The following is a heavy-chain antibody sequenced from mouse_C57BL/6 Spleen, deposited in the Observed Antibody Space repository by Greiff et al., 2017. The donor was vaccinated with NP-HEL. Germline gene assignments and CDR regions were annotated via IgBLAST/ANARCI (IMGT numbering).Heavy chain of an antibody. CDR2: ISSGSSTI. D-gene: IGHD1-1*01. CDR1: GFTFSDYG. Sequence: EVQLVESGGGLVKPGGSLKLSCAASGFTFSDYGMHWVRQAPEKGLEWVAYISSGSSTIYYADTVKGRFTISRDNAKNTLFLQMTSLRSEDTATYYCASSVVAPFAYWGQGTLVTVSA. CDR3: ASSVVAPFAY. J-gene: IGHJ3*01. V-gene: IGHV5-17*01.